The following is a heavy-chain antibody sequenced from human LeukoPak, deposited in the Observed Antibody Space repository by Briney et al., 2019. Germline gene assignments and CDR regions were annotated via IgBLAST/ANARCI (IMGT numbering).Heavy chain of an antibody. CDR3: ARVGGTGTTAIAFDI. CDR2: IYTSGST. J-gene: IGHJ3*02. V-gene: IGHV4-4*07. Sequence: SSETLSLTCTVSGGSISSYYWSWIRQPAGKGLEWIGRIYTSGSTNYNPSLKSRVTMSVDTSKNQFSLKLSSVTAADTAVYYCARVGGTGTTAIAFDIWGQGTMVTVSS. D-gene: IGHD1-1*01. CDR1: GGSISSYY.